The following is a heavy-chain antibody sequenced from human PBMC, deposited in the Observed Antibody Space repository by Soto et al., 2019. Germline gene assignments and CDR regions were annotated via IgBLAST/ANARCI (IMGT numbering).Heavy chain of an antibody. V-gene: IGHV4-31*03. J-gene: IGHJ3*02. D-gene: IGHD1-26*01. CDR2: IYYSGST. Sequence: SETLSLTCTVSGGSISSGGYYWSWIRQHPGKGLEWIGYIYYSGSTYYNPSLKSRVTISVDTSKNQFSLKLSSVTAADTAVYYCARAAASGSYPDAFDIWGQGTMVTVSS. CDR3: ARAAASGSYPDAFDI. CDR1: GGSISSGGYY.